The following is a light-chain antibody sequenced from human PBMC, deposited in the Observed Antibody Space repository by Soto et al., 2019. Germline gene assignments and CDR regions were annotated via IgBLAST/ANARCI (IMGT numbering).Light chain of an antibody. CDR3: KQFNSYPIT. CDR2: AAS. Sequence: DIQMTRSPSTLSASVGDRVTITCRASQGISSNLAWYQQKPGKAPKLLIYAASTLQSGVPSRFSGSGSGTEFTLTISSLQPEDFATDYCKQFNSYPITFGQGTRLEIK. V-gene: IGKV1-9*01. J-gene: IGKJ5*01. CDR1: QGISSN.